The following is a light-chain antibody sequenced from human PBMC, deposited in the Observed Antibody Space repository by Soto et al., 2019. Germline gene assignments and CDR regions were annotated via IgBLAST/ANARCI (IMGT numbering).Light chain of an antibody. V-gene: IGLV2-14*01. CDR1: SSDVGAYNY. Sequence: QSALTQPASVSGSLGQSITISCSGTSSDVGAYNYVSWYPQYPGKAPKLMIYHVTDRPSGVSNRFSGSKSGNTASLTISGLQAEDEADYYCCSYTTSNTFVFGTGTKLTVL. CDR3: CSYTTSNTFV. CDR2: HVT. J-gene: IGLJ1*01.